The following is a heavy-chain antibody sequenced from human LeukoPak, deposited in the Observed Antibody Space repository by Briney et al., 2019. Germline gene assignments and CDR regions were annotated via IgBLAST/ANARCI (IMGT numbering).Heavy chain of an antibody. CDR3: ARYPAVAGFDF. V-gene: IGHV3-7*01. CDR1: GFTFSSYW. D-gene: IGHD6-19*01. CDR2: IKQDGSEK. J-gene: IGHJ4*02. Sequence: GGSLRLSCAASGFTFSSYWMSWVRQAPGKGLEWVANIKQDGSEKYYVDSVKGRFTISRDNAKNSLYVQMNSLRAEATAVYYCARYPAVAGFDFWPQETLVTVSS.